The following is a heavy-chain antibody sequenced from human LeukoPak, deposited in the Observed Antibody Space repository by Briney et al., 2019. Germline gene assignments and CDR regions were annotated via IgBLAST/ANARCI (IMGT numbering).Heavy chain of an antibody. V-gene: IGHV4-4*07. D-gene: IGHD2-15*01. CDR2: IYSSGST. CDR1: GGSISSYY. Sequence: PSETLSPTCTVSGGSISSYYWSWIRQPAGKGLEWVGRIYSSGSTNYNPSLKSRVTMSVDMSKNQFSLKLSSVTAADTAVYYCARDCSGGSCYSGYWGQGTLVTVSS. J-gene: IGHJ4*02. CDR3: ARDCSGGSCYSGY.